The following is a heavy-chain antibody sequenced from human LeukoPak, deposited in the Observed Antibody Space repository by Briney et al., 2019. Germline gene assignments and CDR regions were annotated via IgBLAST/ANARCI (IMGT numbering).Heavy chain of an antibody. J-gene: IGHJ5*02. CDR3: ERDFEMNAWGGLTDNFFAP. Sequence: ASVKVSCKASGYTFTSYDINWVRQATGQGLEWMGWMNPNSGNTGYAQKFQGRVTITRNTSISTAYMELSSLRSEDTAVYYSERDFEMNAWGGLTDNFFAPWGQGTLVRLL. D-gene: IGHD3-16*01. CDR2: MNPNSGNT. CDR1: GYTFTSYD. V-gene: IGHV1-8*03.